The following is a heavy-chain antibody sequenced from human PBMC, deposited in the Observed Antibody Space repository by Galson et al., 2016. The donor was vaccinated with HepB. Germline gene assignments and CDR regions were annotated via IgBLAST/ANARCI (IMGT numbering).Heavy chain of an antibody. CDR3: AKDRGGRVDTGTLDY. D-gene: IGHD5-18*01. CDR1: GFTFSSYA. J-gene: IGHJ4*02. V-gene: IGHV3-23*01. Sequence: SLRLSCAASGFTFSSYAMSWVRQAPGKGLEWVSVISGSGASTYYGDSVKGRFTISRDNSKNTLYLQMNSLRAGDAAVYYCAKDRGGRVDTGTLDYWGQGTLVTVAS. CDR2: ISGSGAST.